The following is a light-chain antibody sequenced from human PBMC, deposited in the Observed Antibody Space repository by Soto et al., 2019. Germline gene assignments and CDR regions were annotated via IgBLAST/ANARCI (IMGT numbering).Light chain of an antibody. Sequence: DIQITHSPSTVSAYVGDSVTITCRASHSITTWLAWYQQRPWKAPKLLIYDVSSFQSGGPSRFSGSGSGTEFTLTISSLQPDDFATYYCQHYKMNSPWAFGQGTKVDIK. CDR2: DVS. CDR1: HSITTW. J-gene: IGKJ1*01. V-gene: IGKV1-5*01. CDR3: QHYKMNSPWA.